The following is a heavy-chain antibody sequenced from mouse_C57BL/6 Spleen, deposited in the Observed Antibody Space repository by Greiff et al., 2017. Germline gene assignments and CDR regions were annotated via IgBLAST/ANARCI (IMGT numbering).Heavy chain of an antibody. CDR3: TTNYYYGSSAFYFDV. Sequence: VQGVESGAELVRPGASVKLSCTASGFNIKDDYMHWVKQRPEQGLEWIGWIDPENGDTEYASKVQGKATITADTSSNTAYLQLSSLTSEDTAVYYCTTNYYYGSSAFYFDVWGTGTTVTVSS. V-gene: IGHV14-4*01. CDR2: IDPENGDT. J-gene: IGHJ1*03. CDR1: GFNIKDDY. D-gene: IGHD1-1*01.